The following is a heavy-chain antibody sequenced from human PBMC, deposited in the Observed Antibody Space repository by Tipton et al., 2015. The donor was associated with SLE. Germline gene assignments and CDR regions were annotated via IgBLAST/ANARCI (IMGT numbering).Heavy chain of an antibody. CDR1: GYSFTSYW. V-gene: IGHV5-51*01. J-gene: IGHJ3*02. D-gene: IGHD6-19*01. CDR2: IYPGDSDT. CDR3: ARHFLAVADAFDI. Sequence: QSGAEVKKPGESLKISCKGSGYSFTSYWIGWVRQMPGKGLEWIGIIYPGDSDTRYSPSFQGQVTISADKSISTAYLQCSSLKGSDTAMYYCARHFLAVADAFDIWGQTTMVTVSS.